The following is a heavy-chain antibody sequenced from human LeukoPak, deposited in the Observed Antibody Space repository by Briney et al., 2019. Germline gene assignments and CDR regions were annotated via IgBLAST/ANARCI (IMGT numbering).Heavy chain of an antibody. Sequence: ASVKVSCKASGGTFSSYAISWVRQARGQRLEWIGWIVVGSGNTNYAQKFQERVTITRDMSTSTAYMELSSLRSEDTAVYYCAAGRFLEWLVRMDVWGQGTTVTVSS. V-gene: IGHV1-58*02. CDR1: GGTFSSYA. J-gene: IGHJ6*02. CDR2: IVVGSGNT. CDR3: AAGRFLEWLVRMDV. D-gene: IGHD3-3*01.